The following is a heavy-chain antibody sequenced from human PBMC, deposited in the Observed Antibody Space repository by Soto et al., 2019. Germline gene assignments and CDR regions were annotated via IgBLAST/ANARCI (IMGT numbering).Heavy chain of an antibody. V-gene: IGHV3-11*01. CDR2: ISSSGSSI. Sequence: QVQLVESGGGLVKPGGSLRLSCAASGFTFSDYYMSWIRQAPGKGLEWLSYISSSGSSIYYADSVKGRFTISRDNAKNSLYLQMNSLRAEDTAVYYCAGEGIQLWLHAFDIRGQGTMVTVSS. J-gene: IGHJ3*02. D-gene: IGHD5-18*01. CDR3: AGEGIQLWLHAFDI. CDR1: GFTFSDYY.